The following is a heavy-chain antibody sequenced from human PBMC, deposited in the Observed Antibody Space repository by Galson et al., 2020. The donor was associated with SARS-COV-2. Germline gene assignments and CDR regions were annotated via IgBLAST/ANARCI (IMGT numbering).Heavy chain of an antibody. CDR3: ARLHYGEYAPEAFDI. D-gene: IGHD4-17*01. V-gene: IGHV4-30-2*01. CDR2: ISHSGGT. CDR1: GTSISSGSYS. Sequence: SETLSLTCAVSGTSISSGSYSWNWIRHTPGKGLDWIVYISHSGGTYYNPSLKSRVTISGDRSKNQFSLRLSSVTAADTAVYYCARLHYGEYAPEAFDIWGPGTRVTVAS. J-gene: IGHJ3*02.